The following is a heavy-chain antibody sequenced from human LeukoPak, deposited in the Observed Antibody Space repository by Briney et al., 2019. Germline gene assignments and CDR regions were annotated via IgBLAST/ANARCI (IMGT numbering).Heavy chain of an antibody. CDR1: GFTFSNHA. Sequence: GGSLRLSCAASGFTFSNHAMHWLRQLTGKGLEWVSAIGISGDTFYPGSVKGRFTISRENAKNSLYLQMNSLGVEDTAVYYCARQNTPHGNFDYWGQGTLVAVSS. V-gene: IGHV3-13*01. D-gene: IGHD1-26*01. CDR3: ARQNTPHGNFDY. J-gene: IGHJ4*02. CDR2: IGISGDT.